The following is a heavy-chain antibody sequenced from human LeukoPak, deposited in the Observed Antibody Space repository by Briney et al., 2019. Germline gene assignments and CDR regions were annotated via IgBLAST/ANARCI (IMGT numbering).Heavy chain of an antibody. D-gene: IGHD1-1*01. CDR3: ARGGAGYPTRTTEFDP. CDR2: ISAYNGNT. J-gene: IGHJ5*02. Sequence: GASVKVSCKASGYTFTSYGISWVRQAPGQGLEWMGWISAYNGNTNYAQKLQGRVTMTTDTSTSTAYMELRSLRTDDTAVYYCARGGAGYPTRTTEFDPWGQGTLVTVSS. V-gene: IGHV1-18*01. CDR1: GYTFTSYG.